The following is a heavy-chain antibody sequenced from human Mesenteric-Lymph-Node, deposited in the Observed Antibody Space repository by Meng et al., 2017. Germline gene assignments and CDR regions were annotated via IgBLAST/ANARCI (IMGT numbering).Heavy chain of an antibody. CDR1: GGSFSGYY. CDR3: ASASYYYGSG. J-gene: IGHJ4*02. Sequence: VQLQGSGPGLVKPSQTLSLTCTVSGGSFSGYYWSWIRQPPGKGLEWIGEINHSGSTNYNPSLKSRVTISVDTSKNQFSLKLSSVTAADTAVYYCASASYYYGSGWGQGTLVTVSS. CDR2: INHSGST. D-gene: IGHD3-10*01. V-gene: IGHV4-34*09.